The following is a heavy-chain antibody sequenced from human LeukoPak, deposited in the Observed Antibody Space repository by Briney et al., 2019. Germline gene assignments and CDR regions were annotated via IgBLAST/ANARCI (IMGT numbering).Heavy chain of an antibody. CDR1: GYSFTSYW. V-gene: IGHV5-51*01. CDR3: ARHSDEDYGGNSDPGFGFDY. CDR2: IYPGDPDT. D-gene: IGHD4-23*01. Sequence: GESLKISCKGSGYSFTSYWIGWVRQMPGKGLEWMGIIYPGDPDTRYSPSFQGQVTISADKSISTAYLQWSSLKASDTAMYYCARHSDEDYGGNSDPGFGFDYWGQGTLVTVSS. J-gene: IGHJ4*02.